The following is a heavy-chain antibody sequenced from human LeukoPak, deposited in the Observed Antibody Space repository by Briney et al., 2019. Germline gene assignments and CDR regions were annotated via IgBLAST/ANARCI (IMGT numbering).Heavy chain of an antibody. J-gene: IGHJ4*02. D-gene: IGHD3-22*01. CDR2: ISNDGSRK. Sequence: GGSLRLSCAPSGFTFSRHGMHWVRQAPGKGLEWVAIISNDGSRKYYAHSVEGRFTISRDNAKNSLYLQMNSLRAEDTAVYYCARDEFNYYDSSGTFDYWGQGTLVTVSS. CDR1: GFTFSRHG. CDR3: ARDEFNYYDSSGTFDY. V-gene: IGHV3-30*03.